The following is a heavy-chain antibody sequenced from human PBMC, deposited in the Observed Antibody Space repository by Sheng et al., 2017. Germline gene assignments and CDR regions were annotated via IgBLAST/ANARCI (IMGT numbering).Heavy chain of an antibody. CDR3: ARQQYYWDF. CDR1: GFTFSSYE. D-gene: IGHD3-10*01. J-gene: IGHJ4*02. Sequence: PGGSLRLSCVASGFTFSSYEMNWVRQAPGKGLEWVSYISNRGTTIYYADSVKGRFTISRDNAKNSLYLQMDSLRAEDTAIYYCARQQYYWDFWGQGTLVTVSS. V-gene: IGHV3-48*03. CDR2: ISNRGTTI.